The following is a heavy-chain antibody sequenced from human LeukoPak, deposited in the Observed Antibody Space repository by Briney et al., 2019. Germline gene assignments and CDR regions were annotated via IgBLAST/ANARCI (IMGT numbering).Heavy chain of an antibody. J-gene: IGHJ4*02. CDR2: ISAYNGNT. Sequence: GASVKVSCKASGYSFTSYGISWVRQAPGQGLEWMRWISAYNGNTNYAQKLQGRVTMTTDTSTSTAYMELRSLRSDDTAVYYCARARVIAVAGTAPVDYWGQGTLVTVSS. V-gene: IGHV1-18*01. CDR3: ARARVIAVAGTAPVDY. CDR1: GYSFTSYG. D-gene: IGHD6-19*01.